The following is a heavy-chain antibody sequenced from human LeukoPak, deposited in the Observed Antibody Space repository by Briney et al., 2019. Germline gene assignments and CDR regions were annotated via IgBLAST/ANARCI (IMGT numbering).Heavy chain of an antibody. D-gene: IGHD6-13*01. J-gene: IGHJ4*02. CDR1: GFTFSSYS. CDR3: AVESAPAALDY. CDR2: ISSSSSYI. Sequence: GGSLRLSCAASGFTFSSYSMNWVRQAPGKGLEWVSSISSSSSYIYYADSVKGRFAISRDNAKNSLYLQMNSLRAEDTAVYYCAVESAPAALDYWGQGTLVTVSS. V-gene: IGHV3-21*01.